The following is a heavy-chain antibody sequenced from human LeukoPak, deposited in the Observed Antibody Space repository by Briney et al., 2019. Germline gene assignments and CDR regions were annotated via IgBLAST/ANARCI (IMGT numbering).Heavy chain of an antibody. CDR3: ARSYRSGFYYFDY. J-gene: IGHJ4*02. Sequence: GTSLRLSCVASGFTFSSYDMHWVRQAPGKGLEWAAVIWYDGNNRYFADSLRGRFTISRDNSKNTLYLQMNSLRAEDTALYYCARSYRSGFYYFDYWGQGTPVTVSS. V-gene: IGHV3-33*03. D-gene: IGHD6-19*01. CDR1: GFTFSSYD. CDR2: IWYDGNNR.